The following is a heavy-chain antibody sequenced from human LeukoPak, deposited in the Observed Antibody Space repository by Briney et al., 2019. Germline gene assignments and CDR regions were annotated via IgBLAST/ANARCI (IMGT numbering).Heavy chain of an antibody. CDR1: GGSFSGYY. Sequence: SETLSLTCAAYGGSFSGYYWSWIRQPPGKGLEWIGEINHSGSTNYNPSLKSRVTISVDTSKNQFSLRLSSVTAADTAVYYCARVGSATDYWGQGTLVTVSS. CDR2: INHSGST. V-gene: IGHV4-34*01. D-gene: IGHD6-25*01. CDR3: ARVGSATDY. J-gene: IGHJ4*02.